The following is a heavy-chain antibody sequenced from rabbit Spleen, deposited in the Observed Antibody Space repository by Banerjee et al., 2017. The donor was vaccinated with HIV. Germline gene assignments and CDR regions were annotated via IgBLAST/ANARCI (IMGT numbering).Heavy chain of an antibody. D-gene: IGHD4-1*01. Sequence: QEQLVEYGGDLVQPEGSLTLTCKASGFSFSSSDYICWVRQAPGKGLEWISCIAGSSSDFTYSATWAKGGFTFSKTSSTTVTLQMTSLTAADTATYFCARDLAGVIGWNFGWWGQGTLVTVS. CDR2: IAGSSSDFT. J-gene: IGHJ6*01. CDR1: GFSFSSSDY. V-gene: IGHV1S45*01. CDR3: ARDLAGVIGWNFGW.